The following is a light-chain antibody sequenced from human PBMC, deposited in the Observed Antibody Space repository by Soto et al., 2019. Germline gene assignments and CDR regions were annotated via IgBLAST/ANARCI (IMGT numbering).Light chain of an antibody. CDR1: SSNIGAGHD. V-gene: IGLV1-40*01. CDR2: GNS. CDR3: QSYDSSLSGSEV. J-gene: IGLJ1*01. Sequence: QSVLTQPPSVSGAPGQMVTISCTGSSSNIGAGHDVHWYQQLPGTAPKLLIYGNSNRPSGVPDRFSGSKSGTSASLAITGLRAEDEAVYYCQSYDSSLSGSEVFGTGTKVTVL.